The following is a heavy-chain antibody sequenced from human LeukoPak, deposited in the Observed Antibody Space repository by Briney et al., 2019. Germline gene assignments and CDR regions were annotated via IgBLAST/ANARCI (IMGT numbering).Heavy chain of an antibody. Sequence: SETLSLTCTVSGGSISSGDYYWSWIRQPPGKGLEWIGYIYYSGSTYYNPSLKSRVTISVDTSKNQFSLKLSSVTAADTAVYYCARVGGRKTPAGGWFDPWGQGTLVTVSS. J-gene: IGHJ5*02. CDR2: IYYSGST. D-gene: IGHD2-15*01. V-gene: IGHV4-30-4*01. CDR3: ARVGGRKTPAGGWFDP. CDR1: GGSISSGDYY.